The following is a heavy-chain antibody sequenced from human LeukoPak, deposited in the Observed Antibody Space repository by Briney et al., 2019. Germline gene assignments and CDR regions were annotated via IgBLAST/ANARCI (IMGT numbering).Heavy chain of an antibody. J-gene: IGHJ3*02. D-gene: IGHD6-13*01. CDR3: ARHSSRDAFDI. V-gene: IGHV4-39*01. Sequence: SETLSLTCTVSGGSISTTSYYWGWIRQPPGKGLEWIGSIYYTGITFYNASLKSRVTISVDTSKSQFSLELSSLTAADTALYFCARHSSRDAFDIWGQGTTVTVSS. CDR1: GGSISTTSYY. CDR2: IYYTGIT.